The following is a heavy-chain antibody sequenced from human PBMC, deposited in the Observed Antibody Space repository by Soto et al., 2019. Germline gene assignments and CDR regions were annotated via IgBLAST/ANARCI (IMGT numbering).Heavy chain of an antibody. CDR1: GYTFTSYW. Sequence: GESLKISCKASGYTFTSYWIGWVRQMPGKGLEWMNIVYPGDSDTRYSPSFQGHVTISIDKSISTAYLHWSSLKASDSAIYFCARDVNGKLHPYHFDYWAQGTLVTVSS. CDR3: ARDVNGKLHPYHFDY. J-gene: IGHJ4*02. D-gene: IGHD1-7*01. V-gene: IGHV5-51*01. CDR2: VYPGDSDT.